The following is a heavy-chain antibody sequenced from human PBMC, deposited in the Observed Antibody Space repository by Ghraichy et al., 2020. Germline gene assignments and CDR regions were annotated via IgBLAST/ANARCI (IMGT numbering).Heavy chain of an antibody. CDR2: IYHSGST. V-gene: IGHV4-38-2*02. CDR1: GYSISSGYY. Sequence: SETLSLTCTVSGYSISSGYYWGWIRQPPGKGLEWIGSIYHSGSTYYNPSLKSRVTISVDTSKNQFSLKLSSVTAADTAVYYCASVNPHIVVVPGPDYWGQGTLVTVSS. CDR3: ASVNPHIVVVPGPDY. J-gene: IGHJ4*02. D-gene: IGHD2-2*01.